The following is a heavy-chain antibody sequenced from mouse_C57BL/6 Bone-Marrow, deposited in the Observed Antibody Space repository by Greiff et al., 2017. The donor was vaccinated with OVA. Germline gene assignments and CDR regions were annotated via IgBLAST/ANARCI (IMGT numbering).Heavy chain of an antibody. CDR3: RRFVTPTVYYFDY. CDR1: GYTFTSYW. Sequence: EVQLQESGTVLARPGASVKMSCKTSGYTFTSYWMHWVKQRPGQGLEWIGAIYPGNSDTSYTQKFKGKAKLTAVPSASTAYMELSSLTNEDSAVYYCRRFVTPTVYYFDYWGQGTTLTVSS. V-gene: IGHV1-5*01. J-gene: IGHJ2*01. D-gene: IGHD1-2*01. CDR2: IYPGNSDT.